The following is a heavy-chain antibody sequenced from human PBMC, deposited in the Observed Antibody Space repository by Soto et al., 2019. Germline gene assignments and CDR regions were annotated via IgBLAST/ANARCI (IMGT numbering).Heavy chain of an antibody. D-gene: IGHD6-13*01. CDR3: ARRSQQQLVRGVNWFDP. Sequence: SETLSLTCTVTGDSISSRSYYWGWIRQPPGKGLEWIGEINHSGSTNYNPSLKSRVTISVDTSKNQFSLKLSSVTAADTAVYYCARRSQQQLVRGVNWFDPWGQGTLVTVSS. CDR1: GDSISSRSYY. J-gene: IGHJ5*02. V-gene: IGHV4-39*07. CDR2: INHSGST.